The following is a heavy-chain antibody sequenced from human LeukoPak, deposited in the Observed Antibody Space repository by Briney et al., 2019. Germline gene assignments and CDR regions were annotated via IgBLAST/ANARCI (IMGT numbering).Heavy chain of an antibody. CDR2: ISSSSSYI. CDR3: ARDLHYYGSGLDY. CDR1: GFTFSSYS. D-gene: IGHD3-10*01. J-gene: IGHJ4*02. Sequence: PGGSLRLSCVASGFTFSSYSMNWVRQAPGKGLDWVSSISSSSSYISYADSVKGRFTISRDNAKNSLYLQMNSLRAEDTAVYYCARDLHYYGSGLDYWGQGTLVTVSS. V-gene: IGHV3-21*01.